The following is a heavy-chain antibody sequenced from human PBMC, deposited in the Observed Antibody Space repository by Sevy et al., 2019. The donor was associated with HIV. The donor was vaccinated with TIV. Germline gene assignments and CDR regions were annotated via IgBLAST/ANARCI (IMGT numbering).Heavy chain of an antibody. J-gene: IGHJ5*02. V-gene: IGHV3-23*01. CDR2: ISGSGGSA. D-gene: IGHD4-17*01. CDR1: GFPFSSYA. CDR3: AKGLRGTTTNNWFDP. Sequence: GGSLRLSCAASGFPFSSYAMSWVRQAPGTGLEWVSTISGSGGSAYYADSVKGRFTISRDNSKNTLFLQMHSLRAEDTAVYYCAKGLRGTTTNNWFDPWGQRTLVTVSS.